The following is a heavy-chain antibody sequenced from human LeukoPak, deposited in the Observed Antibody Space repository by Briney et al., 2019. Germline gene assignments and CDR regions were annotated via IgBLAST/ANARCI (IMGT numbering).Heavy chain of an antibody. D-gene: IGHD6-13*01. V-gene: IGHV4-61*02. Sequence: SQTLSLTCTVSGGSISSGSYYWSWIRQPAGKGLEWIGRIYTSGSTNYNPSLKSRVTISVDTSKNQFSLKLSSVTAADTAVYYCAGKAAAAGTFDYWGQGTLVTVS. CDR3: AGKAAAAGTFDY. CDR1: GGSISSGSYY. J-gene: IGHJ4*02. CDR2: IYTSGST.